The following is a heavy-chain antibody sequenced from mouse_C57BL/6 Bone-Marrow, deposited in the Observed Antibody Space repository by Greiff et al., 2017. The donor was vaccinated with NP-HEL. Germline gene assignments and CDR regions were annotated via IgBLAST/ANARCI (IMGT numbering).Heavy chain of an antibody. V-gene: IGHV1-61*01. CDR2: IYPSDSET. D-gene: IGHD2-9*01. J-gene: IGHJ3*01. Sequence: QVQLQQPGAELVRPGSSVKLSCKASGYTFTSYWMDWVKQRPGQGLEWIGNIYPSDSETHYNQKFKDKATLTVDKSSSTAYMQLSSLTSEDSAVYYCASNLLWLRRGLAYWGQGTLVTVSA. CDR1: GYTFTSYW. CDR3: ASNLLWLRRGLAY.